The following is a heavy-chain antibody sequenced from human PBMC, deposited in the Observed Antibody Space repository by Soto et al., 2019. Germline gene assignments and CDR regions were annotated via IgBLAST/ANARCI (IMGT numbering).Heavy chain of an antibody. D-gene: IGHD3-10*01. CDR1: GGSISSYY. J-gene: IGHJ3*02. V-gene: IGHV4-59*01. CDR2: IYYSGST. CDR3: ARGFGGLVHDAFDI. Sequence: SETLSLTCTVSGGSISSYYWSWIRQPPGKGLEWVGYIYYSGSTNYDPSLKSRVTISIDTSKNQFSLKLSSVTAADTAVYYCARGFGGLVHDAFDIWGQGTMVTVSS.